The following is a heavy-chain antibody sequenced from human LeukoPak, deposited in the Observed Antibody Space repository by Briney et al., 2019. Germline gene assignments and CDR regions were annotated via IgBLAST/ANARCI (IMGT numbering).Heavy chain of an antibody. D-gene: IGHD1-1*01. J-gene: IGHJ4*02. CDR2: ITPDEIT. CDR3: ATERAGTSGYIVFDN. CDR1: GFTFRNYW. V-gene: IGHV3-74*01. Sequence: PGGSLRLSCAASGFTFRNYWMHWVRQAPGKGLVWFSRITPDEITTYADSVKGRFTISRDNAKNMLYLQMNSLRAEDTAVYYCATERAGTSGYIVFDNWGQGILVTVSS.